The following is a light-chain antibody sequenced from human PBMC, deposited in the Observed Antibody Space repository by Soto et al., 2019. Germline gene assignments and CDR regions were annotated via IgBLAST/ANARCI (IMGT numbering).Light chain of an antibody. CDR1: SGDVGGYNR. CDR2: DVS. J-gene: IGLJ2*01. CDR3: SSYSISDTWV. V-gene: IGLV2-18*02. Sequence: QSALTQPASVSGSPGQSITISCTGTSGDVGGYNRVSWYRQPPGTAPNLLIYDVSARPSGVPDRFSGSKSGNTASLTISGLLAEDESDYYCSSYSISDTWVFGGGTKLTVL.